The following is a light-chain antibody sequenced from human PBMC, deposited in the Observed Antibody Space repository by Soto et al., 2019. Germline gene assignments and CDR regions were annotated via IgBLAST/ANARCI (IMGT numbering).Light chain of an antibody. V-gene: IGKV1-39*01. CDR1: RGISTY. Sequence: DIQVTQSPSSLPPPVGDKVPILCRASRGISTYLNWYHQRQGKAPKLLIYAASNLQSGVPSRFGGSGSGTDFTLTISSLQAEDFATYYCQQSYSSPRTFGQGTKVEIK. CDR2: AAS. CDR3: QQSYSSPRT. J-gene: IGKJ1*01.